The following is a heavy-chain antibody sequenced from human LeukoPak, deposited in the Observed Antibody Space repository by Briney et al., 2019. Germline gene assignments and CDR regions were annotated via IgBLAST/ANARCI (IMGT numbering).Heavy chain of an antibody. J-gene: IGHJ6*03. V-gene: IGHV3-23*01. CDR1: GFTFSSYG. D-gene: IGHD4-17*01. CDR2: ISGSGGST. CDR3: TTLGSTVPREVYYYYYMDV. Sequence: PGGSLRLSCAASGFTFSSYGMTWVRQAPGKGLEWVSGISGSGGSTYYADSVKGRFTISRDNSKNTLYLQMNSLKTEDTAVYYCTTLGSTVPREVYYYYYMDVWGKGTTVTVSS.